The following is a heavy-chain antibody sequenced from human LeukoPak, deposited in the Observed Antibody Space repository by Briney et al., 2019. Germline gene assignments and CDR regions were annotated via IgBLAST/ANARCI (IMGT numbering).Heavy chain of an antibody. Sequence: ASVKVSCKASGYTFTGYYMHWVRQAPGQGLEWMGWINPNSGGTNYAQKFQGRVTMTRDTSISTAYRELSRLRSDDTAVYYCASYRYCSSTSCQPFDYWGQGTLVTVSS. D-gene: IGHD2-2*01. CDR3: ASYRYCSSTSCQPFDY. CDR1: GYTFTGYY. J-gene: IGHJ4*02. V-gene: IGHV1-2*02. CDR2: INPNSGGT.